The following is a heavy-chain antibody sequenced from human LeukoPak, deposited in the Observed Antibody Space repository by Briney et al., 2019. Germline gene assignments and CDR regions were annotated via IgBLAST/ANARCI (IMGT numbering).Heavy chain of an antibody. CDR3: ARDPHEFSSGWSHFEY. J-gene: IGHJ4*02. CDR1: GYTFTGYY. Sequence: ASVKVSCKASGYTFTGYYMHWVRQAPGQGLEWMGWISAYNGNTNYAQKLRGRVTMTTDTSTSTADMELRSLRSDDTAVYYCARDPHEFSSGWSHFEYWGQGTLVTVSS. V-gene: IGHV1-18*04. CDR2: ISAYNGNT. D-gene: IGHD6-19*01.